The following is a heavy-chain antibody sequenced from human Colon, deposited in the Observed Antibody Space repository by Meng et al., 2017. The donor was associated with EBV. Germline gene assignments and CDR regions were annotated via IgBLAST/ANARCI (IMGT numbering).Heavy chain of an antibody. CDR3: ARRRGGSGRDC. D-gene: IGHD3-10*01. CDR1: GGSISSNGYY. V-gene: IGHV4-39*01. CDR2: IYHSGST. J-gene: IGHJ4*02. Sequence: QLQLQDRGPGLVKPSETLPPTCTVSGGSISSNGYYWDWVRQPPGKGLEWIGAIYHSGSTSYNPSLQSRVTMFVDTSKNQFSLMLTSVTATDTAVYYCARRRGGSGRDCWGQGTLVTVSS.